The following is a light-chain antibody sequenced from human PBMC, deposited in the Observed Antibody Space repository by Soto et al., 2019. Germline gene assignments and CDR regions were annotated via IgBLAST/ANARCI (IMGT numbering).Light chain of an antibody. V-gene: IGKV3-20*01. CDR3: QQYSKWPPWT. CDR1: QSVSSSY. Sequence: EIVLTQSPSTLSLSPGERATRSCRASQSVSSSYLAWYQQKPGQAPKLLIYDASSRATGIPDRFSGSGSGTDFTLTISRLEPEDAAVYYCQQYSKWPPWTCGPGTKVDIK. CDR2: DAS. J-gene: IGKJ1*01.